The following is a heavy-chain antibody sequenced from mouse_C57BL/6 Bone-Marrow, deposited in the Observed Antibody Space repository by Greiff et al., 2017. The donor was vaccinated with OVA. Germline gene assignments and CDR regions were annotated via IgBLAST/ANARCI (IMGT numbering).Heavy chain of an antibody. V-gene: IGHV3-6*01. CDR3: AREGNLYAMDY. CDR2: ISYDGSN. CDR1: GYSITSGYY. J-gene: IGHJ4*01. Sequence: DVQLQESGPGLVKPSQSLSLTCSVTGYSITSGYYWNWIRQFPGNKLEWMGYISYDGSNNYNPSLKNRISITRDTSKNQLFLKLNSVTTEDTATYYCAREGNLYAMDYWGQGTSVTVSS.